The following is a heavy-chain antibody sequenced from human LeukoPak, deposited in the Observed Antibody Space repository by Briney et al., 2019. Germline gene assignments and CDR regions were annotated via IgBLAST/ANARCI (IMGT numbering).Heavy chain of an antibody. J-gene: IGHJ6*02. Sequence: SVKVSCKASGGTFSSYAISWVRQAPGQGLEWMGGIIPIFGTANYAQKFQGRVTITADESTSTAYMELSSLRSEDTAVYYCARDTRGGYYYYYGMDVWGQGTTVTVS. V-gene: IGHV1-69*01. CDR3: ARDTRGGYYYYYGMDV. CDR1: GGTFSSYA. D-gene: IGHD3-10*01. CDR2: IIPIFGTA.